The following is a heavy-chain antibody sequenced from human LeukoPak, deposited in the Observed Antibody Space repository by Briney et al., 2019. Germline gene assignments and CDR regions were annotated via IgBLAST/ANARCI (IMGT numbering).Heavy chain of an antibody. Sequence: SETLSLTCTVSGDSISSYYWNWIRQPPGKELAWIGHIYYRGSTNYNPSLTGRVTISVDTSKNQFSLKLRSVTAADTADYYCAGGWGSYSGYDSWGQGTLVTVSS. D-gene: IGHD5-12*01. CDR2: IYYRGST. V-gene: IGHV4-59*01. CDR3: AGGWGSYSGYDS. J-gene: IGHJ5*01. CDR1: GDSISSYY.